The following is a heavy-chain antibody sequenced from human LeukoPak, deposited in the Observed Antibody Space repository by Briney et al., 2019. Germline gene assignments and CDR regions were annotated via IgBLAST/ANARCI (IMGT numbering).Heavy chain of an antibody. J-gene: IGHJ4*02. CDR1: GFTFSSYG. D-gene: IGHD1-14*01. CDR2: ISYDGGNK. Sequence: GGSLRLSCAASGFTFSSYGMHWVRQAPGKGLEWVAVISYDGGNKYYADSVKGRFTISRDNSKNTLYLQMNSLRAEDTAVYYCAKASSPDGTRDYWGQGTLVTVSS. V-gene: IGHV3-30*18. CDR3: AKASSPDGTRDY.